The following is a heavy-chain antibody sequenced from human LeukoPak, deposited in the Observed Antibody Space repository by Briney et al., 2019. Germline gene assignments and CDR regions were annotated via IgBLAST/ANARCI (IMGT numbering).Heavy chain of an antibody. J-gene: IGHJ4*02. CDR1: GFTFSNYA. V-gene: IGHV3-23*01. CDR3: TKGGPGYCSSTSCSDY. D-gene: IGHD2-2*01. Sequence: PGGSLRLSCAASGFTFSNYAMNWVRQAPGKGLEWVPTISGSGGSTYSADSVKGRFTISRDNSKNTLYLQMNGLRAEDTAVYYCTKGGPGYCSSTSCSDYWGQGTLVTVSS. CDR2: ISGSGGST.